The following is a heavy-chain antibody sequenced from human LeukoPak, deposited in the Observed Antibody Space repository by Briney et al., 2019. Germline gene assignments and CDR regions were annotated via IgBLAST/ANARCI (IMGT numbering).Heavy chain of an antibody. V-gene: IGHV3-48*03. J-gene: IGHJ4*02. D-gene: IGHD1-26*01. Sequence: PGGSLRLSCAASGFTFSSYAMNWVRQAPGKGLEWVSYISSGGGTKYYADSVKGRFTISRDDAKNSLYLQMNSLTTEDTAVYYCARDRVGASTWGYFDYWGQGTLVTVSS. CDR1: GFTFSSYA. CDR3: ARDRVGASTWGYFDY. CDR2: ISSGGGTK.